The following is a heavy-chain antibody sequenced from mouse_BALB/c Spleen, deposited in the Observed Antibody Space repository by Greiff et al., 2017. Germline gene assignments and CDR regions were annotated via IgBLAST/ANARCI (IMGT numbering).Heavy chain of an antibody. Sequence: EVQLVESGGGLVQPGGSLKLSCAASGFDFSRYWMSWVRQAPGKGLEWIGEINPDSSTINYTPSLKDKFIISRDNAKNTLYLQMSKVRSEDTALYYCARPGTTVVAKDYYAMDYWGQGTSVTVSS. J-gene: IGHJ4*01. CDR1: GFDFSRYW. CDR2: INPDSSTI. D-gene: IGHD1-1*01. V-gene: IGHV4-1*02. CDR3: ARPGTTVVAKDYYAMDY.